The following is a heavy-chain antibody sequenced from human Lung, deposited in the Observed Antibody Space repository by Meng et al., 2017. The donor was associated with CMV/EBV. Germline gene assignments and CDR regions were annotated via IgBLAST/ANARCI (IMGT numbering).Heavy chain of an antibody. CDR1: GYTFTSYY. Sequence: SVKVSXKASGYTFTSYYMHWVRQAPGQGLEWMGIINPSGGSTSYAQKFQGRVTMTRDTSTSTVYMELSSLRSEDTAVYYCARDLAAAGTGSGWDYYYYGMVVWGRGTXVIGAS. J-gene: IGHJ6*02. D-gene: IGHD6-13*01. CDR2: INPSGGST. CDR3: ARDLAAAGTGSGWDYYYYGMVV. V-gene: IGHV1-46*01.